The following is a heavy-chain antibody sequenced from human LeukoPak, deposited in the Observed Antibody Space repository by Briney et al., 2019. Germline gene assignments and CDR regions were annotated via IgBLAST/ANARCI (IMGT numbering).Heavy chain of an antibody. J-gene: IGHJ5*02. CDR2: IYISGTT. Sequence: PSETLSLTCTVSGGSISTYYWTWIRQPAGKGLEWIGHIYISGTTNYSPSLKSRVTMSVDTSKSQFSLKLSSVTAADTAVYYCARERTSCTNGVCRTPRWFDPWGQGILVTVSS. CDR1: GGSISTYY. D-gene: IGHD2-8*01. V-gene: IGHV4-4*07. CDR3: ARERTSCTNGVCRTPRWFDP.